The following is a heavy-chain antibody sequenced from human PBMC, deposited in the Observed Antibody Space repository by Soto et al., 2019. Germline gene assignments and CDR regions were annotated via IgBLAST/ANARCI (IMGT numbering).Heavy chain of an antibody. D-gene: IGHD2-15*01. J-gene: IGHJ4*02. CDR2: ISSSGSTR. CDR3: ARSLAQYCSGGSCYFDY. Sequence: GGSLRLSCAASGFTFSSYAMSWVRQAPGKGLEWVSYISSSGSTRYYADSVKGRFTISRDNAKNSLYLQMNSLRAEDTAVYYCARSLAQYCSGGSCYFDYWGQGTLVTVSS. CDR1: GFTFSSYA. V-gene: IGHV3-48*04.